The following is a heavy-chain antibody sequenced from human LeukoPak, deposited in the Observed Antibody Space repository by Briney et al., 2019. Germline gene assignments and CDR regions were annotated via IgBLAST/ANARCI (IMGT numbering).Heavy chain of an antibody. CDR1: GYRFTSYW. CDR3: ARAGGELLSDY. J-gene: IGHJ4*02. Sequence: GGSLKISCKGSGYRFTSYWIGGVRQLPGKGLEWMGIIYPGDSDTRYSPSFQGQVTISADKSISTAYLQWSSLKASDTAMYYCARAGGELLSDYWGQGTLVTVSS. V-gene: IGHV5-51*01. CDR2: IYPGDSDT. D-gene: IGHD1-26*01.